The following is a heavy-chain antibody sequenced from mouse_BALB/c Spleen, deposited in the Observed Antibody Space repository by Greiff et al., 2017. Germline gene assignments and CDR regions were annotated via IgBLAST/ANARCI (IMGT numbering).Heavy chain of an antibody. D-gene: IGHD2-1*01. CDR2: ISSGGST. CDR1: GFTFSSYA. Sequence: EVQRVESGGGLVKPGGSLKLSCAASGFTFSSYAMSWVRQTPEKRLEWVASISSGGSTYYPDSVKGRFTISRDNARNNLYLQMSSLRYEDTAMYYCARGLGNGNWFAYWGQGTLVTVAA. CDR3: ARGLGNGNWFAY. J-gene: IGHJ3*01. V-gene: IGHV5-6-5*01.